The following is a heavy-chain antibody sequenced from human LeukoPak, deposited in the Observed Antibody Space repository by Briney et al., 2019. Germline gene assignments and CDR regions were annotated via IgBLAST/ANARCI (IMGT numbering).Heavy chain of an antibody. J-gene: IGHJ4*02. CDR2: IYSGGST. CDR1: GFSVRSNY. V-gene: IGHV3-53*01. Sequence: PGGSLRLSCAASGFSVRSNYMSWVRQAPGKGLEWVSVIYSGGSTYYADSVKGRFTISRDDSKNTLYLQMNSLRAEDTAVYYCARRRGYDSYYFDYWGQGTLVTVSS. D-gene: IGHD3-3*01. CDR3: ARRRGYDSYYFDY.